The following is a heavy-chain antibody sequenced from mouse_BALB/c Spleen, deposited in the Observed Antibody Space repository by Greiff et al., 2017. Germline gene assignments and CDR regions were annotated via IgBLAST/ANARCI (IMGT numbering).Heavy chain of an antibody. CDR3: ARGYDVLYWYFDV. J-gene: IGHJ1*01. V-gene: IGHV5-6-5*01. Sequence: EVKLMESGGGLVKPGGSLKLSCAASGFTFSSYAMSWVRQTPEKRLEWVASISSGGRTYYPDSVKGRFTISRDNARNILYLQMSSLRSEDTAMYYCARGYDVLYWYFDVWGAGTTVTVSS. CDR2: ISSGGRT. CDR1: GFTFSSYA. D-gene: IGHD2-12*01.